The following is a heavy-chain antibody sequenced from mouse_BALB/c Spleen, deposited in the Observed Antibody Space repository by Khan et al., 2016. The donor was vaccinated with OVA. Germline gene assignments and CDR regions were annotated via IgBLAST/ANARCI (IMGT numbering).Heavy chain of an antibody. CDR3: ARSTYRYTLAY. Sequence: EVQLQESGPSLVKPSQTLSLTCSVTGDSITSGYWSWIRKFPGNKLEYMGYMIYTGYTDYNPPLKSRIAITRPTSKQQYYLRLNSVTAEDTATYYCARSTYRYTLAYWGQGTLVTVS. J-gene: IGHJ3*01. CDR1: GDSITSGY. CDR2: MIYTGYT. V-gene: IGHV3-8*02. D-gene: IGHD2-14*01.